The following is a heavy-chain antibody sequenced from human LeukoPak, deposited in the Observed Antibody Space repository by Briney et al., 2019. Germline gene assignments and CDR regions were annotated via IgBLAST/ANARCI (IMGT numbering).Heavy chain of an antibody. CDR2: INPNSGGT. CDR3: ARDGPYCSSTSCHKKYNWFDP. CDR1: GYTFTGYY. Sequence: ASVKVSCKASGYTFTGYYMHWVRQAPGQGLEWMGWINPNSGGTNYAQKFQGRVTMTRDTSISTAYMELSRLRSDDTAVYYCARDGPYCSSTSCHKKYNWFDPWGQGTLVTVSS. V-gene: IGHV1-2*02. J-gene: IGHJ5*02. D-gene: IGHD2-2*01.